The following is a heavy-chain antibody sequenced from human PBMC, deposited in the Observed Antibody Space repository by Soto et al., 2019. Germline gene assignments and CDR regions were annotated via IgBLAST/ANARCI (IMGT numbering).Heavy chain of an antibody. J-gene: IGHJ4*02. CDR2: ISSSSGTM. Sequence: GGSLRLSCAASGFTFSGYSMNWVRQAPGKGLEWVSYISSSSGTMYYADSVKGRFTISRDNAKNSLYLQMNSLRPEDTAVYYCARGYYYGSGSYFDYWGQGTLVTVSS. CDR1: GFTFSGYS. D-gene: IGHD3-10*01. CDR3: ARGYYYGSGSYFDY. V-gene: IGHV3-48*01.